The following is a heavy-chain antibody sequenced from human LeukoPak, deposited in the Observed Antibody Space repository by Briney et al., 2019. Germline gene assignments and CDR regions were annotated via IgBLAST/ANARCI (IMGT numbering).Heavy chain of an antibody. CDR3: ARGTAYTEHSFFDY. J-gene: IGHJ4*02. D-gene: IGHD3-16*01. CDR1: GYTFTGQY. CDR2: INPNSGDT. Sequence: GASVEVSFKASGYTFTGQYLHWVRQAPGQGPEWMGWINPNSGDTNYAQKFQGRVTMTWDTSISTAYMGLSRLKSDDTAIYYCARGTAYTEHSFFDYWGQGTLVTVSS. V-gene: IGHV1-2*02.